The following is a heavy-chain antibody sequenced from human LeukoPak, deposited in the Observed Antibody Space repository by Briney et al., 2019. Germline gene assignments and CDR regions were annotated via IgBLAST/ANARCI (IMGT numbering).Heavy chain of an antibody. CDR2: ISGSGGST. D-gene: IGHD3-16*01. Sequence: PGGSLRLSCAASGFTFSSYGMSWVRQAPGKGLEWVSAISGSGGSTYYADSVKGRFTISRDNSKNTLYLQMNSLRAEDTAVYYCAKDPFYDMEAFDIWGQGTMVTVSS. J-gene: IGHJ3*02. CDR3: AKDPFYDMEAFDI. CDR1: GFTFSSYG. V-gene: IGHV3-23*01.